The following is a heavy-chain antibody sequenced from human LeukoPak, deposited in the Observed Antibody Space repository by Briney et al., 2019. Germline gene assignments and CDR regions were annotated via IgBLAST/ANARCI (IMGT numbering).Heavy chain of an antibody. Sequence: GGSLRLSCAASGFTFSDYYMSGIRQAPGKGLEWVSYISSSGSTIYYADSVKGRFTISRDNAKNSLYLQMNSLRAEDTAVYYCARVQGGVLGIRYYYYGMDVWGQGTTVTVYS. D-gene: IGHD3-16*01. V-gene: IGHV3-11*01. CDR1: GFTFSDYY. J-gene: IGHJ6*02. CDR2: ISSSGSTI. CDR3: ARVQGGVLGIRYYYYGMDV.